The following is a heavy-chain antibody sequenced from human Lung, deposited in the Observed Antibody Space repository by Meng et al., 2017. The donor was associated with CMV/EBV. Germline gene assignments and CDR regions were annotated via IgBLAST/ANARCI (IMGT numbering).Heavy chain of an antibody. CDR1: RCPFRRYA. J-gene: IGHJ5*02. D-gene: IGHD5-18*01. V-gene: IGHV3-23*01. CDR2: ISGSVGNT. Sequence: RCPFRRYARSWVRQAPGKGLEWVSSISGSVGNTYYADSVKGRFTISRDNSGDTLYMQMSSLRAEDTAVYYCAREEAMVGYYTNWFDAWGQGALVTVSS. CDR3: AREEAMVGYYTNWFDA.